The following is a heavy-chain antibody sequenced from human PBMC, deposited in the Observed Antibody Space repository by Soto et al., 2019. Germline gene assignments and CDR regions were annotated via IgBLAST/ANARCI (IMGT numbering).Heavy chain of an antibody. CDR1: GFTFSNYA. V-gene: IGHV3-23*01. CDR3: AKDPSNLVVVNGWCDP. D-gene: IGHD2-21*01. Sequence: EVDLLESGGGLVQPGGSLRLSCAASGFTFSNYAMNWVRQAPGKGLEWVSAISGGGDRTYYADSVKGRFTVSRDNSKNTLYLLMNSLRAEDTAVYYCAKDPSNLVVVNGWCDPWGQGTLVTVSS. J-gene: IGHJ5*02. CDR2: ISGGGDRT.